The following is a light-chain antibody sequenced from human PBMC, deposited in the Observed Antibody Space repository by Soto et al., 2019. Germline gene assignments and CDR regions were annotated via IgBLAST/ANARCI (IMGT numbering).Light chain of an antibody. Sequence: DIVMTQSPAPLSVSPGERATLSCRASQSVGSDLAWYQLKPGQAPRLLIYDASTRATGVPARFSGSVYGTEFTLTINSLQSEDFAVYYCQQYNNWPITFGHGTRLDI. J-gene: IGKJ5*01. CDR1: QSVGSD. CDR2: DAS. CDR3: QQYNNWPIT. V-gene: IGKV3-15*01.